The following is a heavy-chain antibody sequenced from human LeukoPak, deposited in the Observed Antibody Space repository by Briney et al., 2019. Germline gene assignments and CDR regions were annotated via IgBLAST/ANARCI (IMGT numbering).Heavy chain of an antibody. CDR2: ISSSGEII. D-gene: IGHD5-24*01. CDR3: AKVNTDNLNYYYYYGMDV. V-gene: IGHV3-23*01. CDR1: GFTFRIYA. J-gene: IGHJ6*02. Sequence: GGSLRLSCAASGFTFRIYAMTWVRQAPGKGLEWVSDISSSGEIINYADSVKGRFIISRDNYENTVDLQMDSLRAEDSAVYYCAKVNTDNLNYYYYYGMDVWGRGTPVTVFS.